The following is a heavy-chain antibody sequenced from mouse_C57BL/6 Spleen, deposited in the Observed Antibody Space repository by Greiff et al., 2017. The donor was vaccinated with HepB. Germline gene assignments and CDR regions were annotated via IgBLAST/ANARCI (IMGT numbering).Heavy chain of an antibody. CDR2: INPSTGGT. CDR1: GYSFTGYY. D-gene: IGHD2-4*01. CDR3: ARPYYDYAWFAY. V-gene: IGHV1-43*01. J-gene: IGHJ3*01. Sequence: VQLQQSGPELVKPGASVKISCKASGYSFTGYYMHWVKQSSEKSLEWIGEINPSTGGTSYNQKFKGKATLTVDKSSSTAYMQLKSLTSEDSAVYYCARPYYDYAWFAYWGQGTLVTVSA.